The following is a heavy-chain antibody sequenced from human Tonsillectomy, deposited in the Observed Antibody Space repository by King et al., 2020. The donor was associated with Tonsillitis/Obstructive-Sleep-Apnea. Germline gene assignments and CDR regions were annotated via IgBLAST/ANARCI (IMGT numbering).Heavy chain of an antibody. D-gene: IGHD4-17*01. Sequence: VQLVQSGAEVKKPGASVKVSCKASGYIFTSYGISWVRQAPGQGLEWMGWISVYKGNTNYAQKLQGRATMTTDTSTSTAYMDLRSLRSDDTAVYYWARSIAAEIYGDYEAEDYYYMDVWGKGTTVTVSS. CDR1: GYIFTSYG. J-gene: IGHJ6*03. CDR3: ARSIAAEIYGDYEAEDYYYMDV. CDR2: ISVYKGNT. V-gene: IGHV1-18*01.